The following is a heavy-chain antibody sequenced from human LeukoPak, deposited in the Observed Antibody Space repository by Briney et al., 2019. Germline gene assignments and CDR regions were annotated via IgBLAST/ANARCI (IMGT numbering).Heavy chain of an antibody. CDR3: AKERYSSSSLFAVTPFDY. CDR1: EFTSSSYG. D-gene: IGHD6-13*01. Sequence: GGSLRLSCVASEFTSSSYGMHWVRQAPGKGLEWVAYIRYDGSDRYYADSVKGRFTISRDNSKNTLYLQMNSLRAEDTAVYYCAKERYSSSSLFAVTPFDYCGQGTRITVSS. V-gene: IGHV3-30*02. CDR2: IRYDGSDR. J-gene: IGHJ4*02.